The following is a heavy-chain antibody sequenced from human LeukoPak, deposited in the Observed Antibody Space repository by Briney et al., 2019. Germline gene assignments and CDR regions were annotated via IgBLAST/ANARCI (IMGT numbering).Heavy chain of an antibody. V-gene: IGHV3-23*01. CDR1: GFTFSSYA. CDR2: ISDTDATT. J-gene: IGHJ4*02. D-gene: IGHD2-8*01. CDR3: AKDTSIGRYCTNGVCSPFDY. Sequence: GGSLRLSCAGSGFTFSSYAMSWVRQAPGKGLEWVSAISDTDATTYGADSVKGRFTISRDNSRSTLYLQMNSLRAEDTALYYCAKDTSIGRYCTNGVCSPFDYWGQGTLVTVSS.